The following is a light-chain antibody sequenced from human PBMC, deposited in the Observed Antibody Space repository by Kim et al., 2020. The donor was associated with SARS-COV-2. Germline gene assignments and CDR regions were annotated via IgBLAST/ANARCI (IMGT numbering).Light chain of an antibody. Sequence: VALGQTVRITCKGDSLRSYYATWYQQQPGQAPIVVIYGKNNRPSGIPDRFSGSSSGNTASLTITGTQAGDEADYYCNSRDSNDNVVFGGGTQLTVL. CDR3: NSRDSNDNVV. CDR1: SLRSYY. CDR2: GKN. J-gene: IGLJ2*01. V-gene: IGLV3-19*01.